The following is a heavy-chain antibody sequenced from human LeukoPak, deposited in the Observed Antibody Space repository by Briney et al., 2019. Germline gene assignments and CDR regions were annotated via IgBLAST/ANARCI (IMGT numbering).Heavy chain of an antibody. CDR1: GGSISSSNW. CDR3: ARRGNFDWLGAFDI. Sequence: KPSGTLSLTCAVSGGSISSSNWWSWVRQPPGKGLEWIGEIYHGGSTNYNPSLKSRVTISVDKSKNQFSLKLSSVTAADTAVYYCARRGNFDWLGAFDIWGQGTMVTVSS. D-gene: IGHD3-9*01. J-gene: IGHJ3*02. V-gene: IGHV4-4*02. CDR2: IYHGGST.